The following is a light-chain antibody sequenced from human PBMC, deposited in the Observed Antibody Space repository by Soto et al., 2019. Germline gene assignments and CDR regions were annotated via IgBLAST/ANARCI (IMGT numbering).Light chain of an antibody. CDR3: QQYNNWPPIT. V-gene: IGKV3-11*01. Sequence: EIVLTQSPATLSLSPGERATLSCRASQSISSYLAWYQQKPGQAPRLFIYDASNRATGIPARFSGSGSGTEFTLTITSVQPEDSAVYYCQQYNNWPPITFGQGTRLEIK. CDR1: QSISSY. J-gene: IGKJ5*01. CDR2: DAS.